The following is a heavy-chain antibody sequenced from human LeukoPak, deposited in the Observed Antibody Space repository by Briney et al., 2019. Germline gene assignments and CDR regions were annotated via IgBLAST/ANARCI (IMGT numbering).Heavy chain of an antibody. D-gene: IGHD3-9*01. Sequence: SETLSLTCAVYGGSFSGYYWSWIRQPPEKGLEWIGEINHSGSTNYNPSLKSRVTISVDTSKNQFSLKLSSVTAADTAVYYCARNPQYFDWLLQVLDYWGQGTLVTVSS. CDR3: ARNPQYFDWLLQVLDY. J-gene: IGHJ4*02. CDR1: GGSFSGYY. CDR2: INHSGST. V-gene: IGHV4-34*01.